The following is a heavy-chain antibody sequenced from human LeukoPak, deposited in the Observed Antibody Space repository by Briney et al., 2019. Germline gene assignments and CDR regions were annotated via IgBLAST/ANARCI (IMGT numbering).Heavy chain of an antibody. Sequence: SETLSLTCTVSGGSISSHYWSWIRQPPGKGLAWIGYIYYSGSTNYNPSLKSRVTISVDTSKNQFSLKLSSVTAADTAVYYCARDPDYGWFDPWGQGTLVTVSS. CDR3: ARDPDYGWFDP. CDR1: GGSISSHY. CDR2: IYYSGST. V-gene: IGHV4-59*11. J-gene: IGHJ5*02. D-gene: IGHD3-16*01.